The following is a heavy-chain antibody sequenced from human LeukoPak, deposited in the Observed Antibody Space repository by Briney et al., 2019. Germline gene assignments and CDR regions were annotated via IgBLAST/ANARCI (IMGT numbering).Heavy chain of an antibody. Sequence: ASVKVSCKASGGTFSSYAINWVRQAPGQGLEWMGRIIPILGIANYAQKFRGRVTITADKSTSTAYMELSSLRSEDTAVYYCAVSSSWYPPYRYWGQGTLVTVSS. V-gene: IGHV1-69*04. D-gene: IGHD6-13*01. CDR1: GGTFSSYA. CDR3: AVSSSWYPPYRY. CDR2: IIPILGIA. J-gene: IGHJ4*02.